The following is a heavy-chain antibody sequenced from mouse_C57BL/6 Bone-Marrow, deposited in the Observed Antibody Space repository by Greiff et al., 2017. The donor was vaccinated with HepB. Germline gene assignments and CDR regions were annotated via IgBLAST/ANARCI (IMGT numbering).Heavy chain of an antibody. V-gene: IGHV2-2*01. CDR2: IWSGGST. CDR3: AREPLLYYARNAMDY. D-gene: IGHD2-1*01. Sequence: VKLVESGPGLVQPSQRLSITCTVSGFSLTSYGVHWVRQSPGKGLEWLGVIWSGGSTDYNAAFISRLSISKDNAKSQVFFKMNSLQADDTAIYYCAREPLLYYARNAMDYWGQGTSVTVSS. CDR1: GFSLTSYG. J-gene: IGHJ4*01.